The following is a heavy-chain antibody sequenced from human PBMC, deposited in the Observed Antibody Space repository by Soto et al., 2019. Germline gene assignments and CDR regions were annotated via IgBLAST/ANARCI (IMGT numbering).Heavy chain of an antibody. CDR3: AKGRGRFLEWPYGMDV. Sequence: GGSLRLSCAASGFTFSSYAMSWVRQAPGKGLEWVSAISGSGGSTYYADSVKGRFTISRDNSKNTLYLQMNSLRAEDTAVYYCAKGRGRFLEWPYGMDVWGQGTTVTVSS. V-gene: IGHV3-23*01. CDR1: GFTFSSYA. J-gene: IGHJ6*02. CDR2: ISGSGGST. D-gene: IGHD3-3*01.